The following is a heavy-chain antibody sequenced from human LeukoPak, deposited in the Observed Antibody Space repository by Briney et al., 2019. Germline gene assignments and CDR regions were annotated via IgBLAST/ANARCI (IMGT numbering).Heavy chain of an antibody. V-gene: IGHV3-30*18. Sequence: GGSLRLSCAASGFTFSSYGMHWVRQAPGKGLEWVAVISYDGSNKYYADSVKGRFTISRDNSKNTLYLQMNSLRAEDTAVYYCAKDSRSGLGGVIFPWGQGTLVTVSS. D-gene: IGHD3-16*01. J-gene: IGHJ5*02. CDR1: GFTFSSYG. CDR3: AKDSRSGLGGVIFP. CDR2: ISYDGSNK.